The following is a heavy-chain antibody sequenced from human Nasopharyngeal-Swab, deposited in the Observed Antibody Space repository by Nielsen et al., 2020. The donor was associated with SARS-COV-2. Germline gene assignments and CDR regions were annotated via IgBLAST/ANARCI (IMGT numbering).Heavy chain of an antibody. CDR2: IWYDGSNK. D-gene: IGHD3-22*01. CDR1: GLTFSSYG. J-gene: IGHJ4*02. V-gene: IGHV3-33*01. CDR3: ARDSLGPDYYDSSGYSDY. Sequence: GESLKISCAASGLTFSSYGMHWVRQAPGKGLEWVAVIWYDGSNKYYADSVKGRFTISRDNSKNTLYLQMNSLRAEDTAVYYCARDSLGPDYYDSSGYSDYWGQGTLVTVSS.